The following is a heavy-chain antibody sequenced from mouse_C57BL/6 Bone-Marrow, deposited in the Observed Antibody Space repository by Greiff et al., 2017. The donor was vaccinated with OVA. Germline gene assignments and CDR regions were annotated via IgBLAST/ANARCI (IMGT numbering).Heavy chain of an antibody. CDR1: GFTFSSYG. D-gene: IGHD2-5*01. CDR3: ARTYYSNPAWFAY. V-gene: IGHV5-6*01. CDR2: ISSGGSYT. Sequence: EVKVVESGGDLVKPGGSLKLSCAASGFTFSSYGMSWVRQTPDKRLEWVATISSGGSYTYYPDSVKGRFTISRDNAKNTLYLQMSSLKSEDTAMYYCARTYYSNPAWFAYWGQGTLVTVSA. J-gene: IGHJ3*01.